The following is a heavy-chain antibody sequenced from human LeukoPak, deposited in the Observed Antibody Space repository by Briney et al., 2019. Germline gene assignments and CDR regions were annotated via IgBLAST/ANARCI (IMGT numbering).Heavy chain of an antibody. CDR2: INAGNGNT. J-gene: IGHJ4*02. V-gene: IGHV1-3*01. CDR3: ARWTYSYGSFDY. CDR1: GYTFTSYA. Sequence: ASVKVSCKASGYTFTSYAMHWVRQAPGQRLEWMGWINAGNGNTKYSQKFQGRVTITRDTSASTAYMELSSLRSEDTAVYYCARWTYSYGSFDYWGQGTLVTVSS. D-gene: IGHD5-18*01.